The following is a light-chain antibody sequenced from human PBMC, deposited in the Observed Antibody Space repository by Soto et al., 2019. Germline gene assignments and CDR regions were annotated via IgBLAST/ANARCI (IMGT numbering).Light chain of an antibody. J-gene: IGLJ2*01. CDR1: SSDIGAYDY. Sequence: QSALTQPASVSGSHGRSITISCTGTSSDIGAYDYVSWFQQYPGKAPTLLIYEVTFRPSGVSSRFSGSKSGNTASLTISGLQTEDEADYYCGSYASATLIFGGGTKLTVL. V-gene: IGLV2-14*01. CDR2: EVT. CDR3: GSYASATLI.